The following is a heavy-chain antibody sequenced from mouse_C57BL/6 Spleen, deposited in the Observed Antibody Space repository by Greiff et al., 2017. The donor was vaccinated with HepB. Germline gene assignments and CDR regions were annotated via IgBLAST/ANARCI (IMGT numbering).Heavy chain of an antibody. D-gene: IGHD1-1*01. CDR2: ISNGGGST. CDR1: GFTFSDYY. V-gene: IGHV5-12*01. J-gene: IGHJ1*03. Sequence: EVQRVESGGGLVQPGGSLKLSCAASGFTFSDYYMYWVRQTPEKRLEWVAYISNGGGSTYYPDTVKGRFTISRDNAKNTLYLQMSRLKSEDTAMYYCARHYYGSSYFDVWGTGTTVTVSS. CDR3: ARHYYGSSYFDV.